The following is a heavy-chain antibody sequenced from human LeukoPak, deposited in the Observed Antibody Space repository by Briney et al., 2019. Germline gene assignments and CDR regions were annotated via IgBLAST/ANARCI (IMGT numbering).Heavy chain of an antibody. V-gene: IGHV4-39*01. D-gene: IGHD3-10*01. CDR3: ARHSGSGSLSRPFDP. CDR1: GDSVTSGSFY. J-gene: IGHJ5*02. Sequence: PSETLSLTCTVSGDSVTSGSFYWARLRQPPGKGLEWIATVYYTGSTYYNPSLKSRVTISIDTSKNQFSLKLRSVVAPDTALYYCARHSGSGSLSRPFDPWGQGTLVTVSS. CDR2: VYYTGST.